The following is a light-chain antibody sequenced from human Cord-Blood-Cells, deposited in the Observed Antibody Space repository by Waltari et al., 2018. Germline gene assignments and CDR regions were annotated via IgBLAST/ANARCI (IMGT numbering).Light chain of an antibody. CDR2: DVR. V-gene: IGLV2-14*03. Sequence: QSALTQPASVSGSPGQSITISCTGTSSDVGGYNYVSWYQQPPGKAPKLMIYDVRNRPAGVSNRFSGSKSGNTASLTISGLQAEDEADYYCSSYTSSSTYVFGTGTKVTVL. CDR3: SSYTSSSTYV. J-gene: IGLJ1*01. CDR1: SSDVGGYNY.